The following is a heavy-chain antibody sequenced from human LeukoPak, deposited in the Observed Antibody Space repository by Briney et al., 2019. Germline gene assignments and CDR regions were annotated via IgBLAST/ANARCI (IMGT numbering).Heavy chain of an antibody. V-gene: IGHV1-69*13. CDR1: GGTFSSYA. CDR2: IIPIFGTA. J-gene: IGHJ4*02. D-gene: IGHD1-26*01. Sequence: SVKVSCKASGGTFSSYAISWVRQAPGQGLEWMGGIIPIFGTANYAQKFQGRVTITADESTSTAYMELSSLRSEDTAVYYCARDSGLSGSYLKFYYFGYWGQGTLVTVSS. CDR3: ARDSGLSGSYLKFYYFGY.